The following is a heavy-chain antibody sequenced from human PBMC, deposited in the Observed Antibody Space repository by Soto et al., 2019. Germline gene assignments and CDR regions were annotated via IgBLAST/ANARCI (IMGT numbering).Heavy chain of an antibody. CDR2: ISYDGSNK. J-gene: IGHJ6*01. D-gene: IGHD4-17*01. CDR1: GFTFSSYG. V-gene: IGHV3-30*18. CDR3: AKEGMTTVTVGGGERYYGMDV. Sequence: QVQLVESGGGVVQPGRSLRLSCAASGFTFSSYGMHWVRQAPGKGLEWVAVISYDGSNKYYADSVKGRFTISRDNSKNTLYLQMNSLRAEDTAVYYCAKEGMTTVTVGGGERYYGMDVW.